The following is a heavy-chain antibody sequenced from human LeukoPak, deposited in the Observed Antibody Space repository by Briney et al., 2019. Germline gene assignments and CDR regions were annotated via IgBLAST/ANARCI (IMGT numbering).Heavy chain of an antibody. J-gene: IGHJ4*02. CDR3: ARARSGWSTGSFGY. V-gene: IGHV3-20*04. CDR1: GFTFDDYG. D-gene: IGHD6-19*01. CDR2: INWNGGST. Sequence: GGSLRLPCAASGFTFDDYGMSWVRQAPGKGLEWVSGINWNGGSTGYADTVRGRFTISRDNAKNSLYLQMNSLRAEDTALYYCARARSGWSTGSFGYWGQGTLVTVSS.